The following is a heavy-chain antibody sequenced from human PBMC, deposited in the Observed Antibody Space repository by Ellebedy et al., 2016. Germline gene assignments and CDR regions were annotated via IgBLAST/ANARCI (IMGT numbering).Heavy chain of an antibody. CDR3: ARIGTGLSSGWTPFDY. CDR1: GFSFSAHY. J-gene: IGHJ4*02. V-gene: IGHV3-21*01. D-gene: IGHD6-19*01. Sequence: GGSLRLXXAASGFSFSAHYMHWVRQAPGKGLEWVSFITNSGDYMSYADSVKGRFTISRDNSKDFLYLQMNDLRVEDTAIYYCARIGTGLSSGWTPFDYWGQGTLVTVSS. CDR2: ITNSGDYM.